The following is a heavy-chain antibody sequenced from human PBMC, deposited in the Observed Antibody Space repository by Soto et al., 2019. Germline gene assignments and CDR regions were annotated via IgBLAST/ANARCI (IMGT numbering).Heavy chain of an antibody. V-gene: IGHV1-69*13. CDR2: IIPIFGTA. CDR3: ARDSRYYSGGSCNDAFDI. J-gene: IGHJ3*02. CDR1: GGTFSSYA. D-gene: IGHD2-15*01. Sequence: ASVKVSCKASGGTFSSYAISWVRQAPGQGLEWMGGIIPIFGTANYAQKFQGRVTITADESTSTAYMELSSLRSEDTAVYYCARDSRYYSGGSCNDAFDIWSQGTMVTVSS.